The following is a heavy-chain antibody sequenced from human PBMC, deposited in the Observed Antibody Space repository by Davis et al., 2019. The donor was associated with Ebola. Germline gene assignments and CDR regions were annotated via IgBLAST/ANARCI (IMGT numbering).Heavy chain of an antibody. CDR2: IRSKAYGGKP. Sequence: GESLKISCRVSGFTFGDYAINWVRQAPGKGLEWVGFIRSKAYGGKPAYAASVKGRFTISRDDSKTIAYLQLDSLKTEDIAVYYCSRDLKQRPPSYYYGMDVWGQGTTVTVSS. V-gene: IGHV3-49*04. CDR1: GFTFGDYA. D-gene: IGHD1/OR15-1a*01. CDR3: SRDLKQRPPSYYYGMDV. J-gene: IGHJ6*02.